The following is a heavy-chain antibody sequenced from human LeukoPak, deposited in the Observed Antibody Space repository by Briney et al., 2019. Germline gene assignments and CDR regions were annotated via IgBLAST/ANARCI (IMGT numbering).Heavy chain of an antibody. Sequence: ASVKVSCKASGGTFSSYAISWVRQAPGQGLEWMGGIIPFFGTANYAQKFQGRVTITADESTSTAYMELSSLRSEDTAVYYCARDPPGVPAAAYYYYGMDVWGEGTTDTVSS. D-gene: IGHD2-2*01. CDR3: ARDPPGVPAAAYYYYGMDV. CDR2: IIPFFGTA. V-gene: IGHV1-69*01. CDR1: GGTFSSYA. J-gene: IGHJ6*04.